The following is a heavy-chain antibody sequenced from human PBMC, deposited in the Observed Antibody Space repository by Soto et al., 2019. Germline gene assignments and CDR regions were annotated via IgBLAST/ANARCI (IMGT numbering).Heavy chain of an antibody. Sequence: QLQLQESGPGLVKPSETLSLTCTVSGGSISSSSYYWGWIRQPPGKGLEWIGSIYYSGSTYSNPSLKSRVTISVDTSKNQFSLKLSSVPAADTAVYYCVYLYDFWSGPRAFDYWGQGTLVTVSS. D-gene: IGHD3-3*01. V-gene: IGHV4-39*01. CDR1: GGSISSSSYY. CDR3: VYLYDFWSGPRAFDY. CDR2: IYYSGST. J-gene: IGHJ4*02.